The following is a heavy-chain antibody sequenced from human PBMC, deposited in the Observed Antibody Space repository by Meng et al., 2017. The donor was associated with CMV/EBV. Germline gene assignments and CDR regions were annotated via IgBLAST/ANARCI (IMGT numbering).Heavy chain of an antibody. J-gene: IGHJ4*02. Sequence: GESLKISCAASGFTVSSNYMSWVRQAPGKGLEWVSVIYSGGSPYYADSVKGRFTISRDNSQNTLYLQMNSLRAEDTAVYYCVRDGHSWNFDYWGQGSLVTVSS. CDR1: GFTVSSNY. CDR3: VRDGHSWNFDY. CDR2: IYSGGSP. D-gene: IGHD6-13*01. V-gene: IGHV3-53*01.